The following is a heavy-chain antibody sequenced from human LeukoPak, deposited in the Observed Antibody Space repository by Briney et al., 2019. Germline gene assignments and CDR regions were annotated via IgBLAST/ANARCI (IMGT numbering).Heavy chain of an antibody. V-gene: IGHV4-59*12. D-gene: IGHD5-18*01. Sequence: SETLSLTCTVSGGSISSYYWSWIRQPPGKGLEWIGYIYYSGSTNYNPSLKSRVTISVDTSKNQFSLKLSSVTAADTAVYYCARGTWIQLWSPDDAFDIWGQGTMVTVSS. CDR1: GGSISSYY. CDR3: ARGTWIQLWSPDDAFDI. CDR2: IYYSGST. J-gene: IGHJ3*02.